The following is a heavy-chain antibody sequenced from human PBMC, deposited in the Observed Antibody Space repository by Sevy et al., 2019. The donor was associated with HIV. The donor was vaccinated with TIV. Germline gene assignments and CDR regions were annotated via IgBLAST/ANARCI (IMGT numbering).Heavy chain of an antibody. J-gene: IGHJ4*02. CDR1: GFTFNIDW. D-gene: IGHD3-3*01. CDR2: INGDGLIT. V-gene: IGHV3-74*01. CDR3: ARGSKGVATN. Sequence: GGSLRLSCVASGFTFNIDWMHWVRQVPGKGLVWVYRINGDGLITNYADSVTGRFTISRDNAKNTVYLQMHSLRVEDTAVYYCARGSKGVATNWGQGTLVTVSS.